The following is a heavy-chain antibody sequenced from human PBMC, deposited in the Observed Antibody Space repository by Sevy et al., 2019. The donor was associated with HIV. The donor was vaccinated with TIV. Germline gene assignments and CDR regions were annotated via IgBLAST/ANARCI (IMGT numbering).Heavy chain of an antibody. V-gene: IGHV4-30-4*01. Sequence: SETLSLTCTVSGGSITTTDYYWSWIRQAPRKGLEWIGYIHYSGNTYYNPSLKSRLTMSVDTSRNQVSLKLNSVTDADTAVYYCTRGVGRPGVRMTFGGVKYACDFWGQGRTVTVSS. CDR1: GGSITTTDYY. CDR3: TRGVGRPGVRMTFGGVKYACDF. CDR2: IHYSGNT. D-gene: IGHD3-16*01. J-gene: IGHJ3*01.